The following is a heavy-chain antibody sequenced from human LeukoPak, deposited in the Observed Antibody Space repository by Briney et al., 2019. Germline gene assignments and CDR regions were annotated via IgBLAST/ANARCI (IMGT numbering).Heavy chain of an antibody. Sequence: GASVKVSCKASGGTFSSYAISWVRQAPGQGLEWMGGIIPIFGTANYAQKFQGRVTMTRNTSISTAYMELSSLRSEDTAVYYCARVPRELLAHWGQGTLVTVSS. J-gene: IGHJ4*02. CDR1: GGTFSSYA. CDR2: IIPIFGTA. CDR3: ARVPRELLAH. V-gene: IGHV1-69*05. D-gene: IGHD1-26*01.